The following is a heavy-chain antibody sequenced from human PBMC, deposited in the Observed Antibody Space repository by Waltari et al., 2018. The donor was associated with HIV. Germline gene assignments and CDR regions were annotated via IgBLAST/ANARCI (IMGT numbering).Heavy chain of an antibody. D-gene: IGHD6-19*01. CDR3: ARRHTSEGILDY. J-gene: IGHJ4*02. CDR2: LNGDESRV. CDR1: GFTFRNYW. Sequence: EAQLLESGGGLVKPGGSLRLSCVASGFTFRNYWMHWVRQGPGKGLVWVSRLNGDESRVLYADSVNGRFTISRDNARNTLYLQMNSLRDEDTAVYYCARRHTSEGILDYWGQGTLVTVSS. V-gene: IGHV3-74*01.